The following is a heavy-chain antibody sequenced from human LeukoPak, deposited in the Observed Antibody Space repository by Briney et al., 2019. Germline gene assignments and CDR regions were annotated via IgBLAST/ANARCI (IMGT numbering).Heavy chain of an antibody. J-gene: IGHJ5*02. CDR1: GFTFSSLE. CDR2: ISTDSGETI. Sequence: GGSLRLSCTVSGFTFSSLEMNWVRQAPGKGLEWLAYISTDSGETIYYADSVEGRFTISRDNAKNSLFLQMSSLRAEDTAVYYCACGDSNLFDPWGQGTLVTVSS. CDR3: ACGDSNLFDP. V-gene: IGHV3-48*03. D-gene: IGHD4-17*01.